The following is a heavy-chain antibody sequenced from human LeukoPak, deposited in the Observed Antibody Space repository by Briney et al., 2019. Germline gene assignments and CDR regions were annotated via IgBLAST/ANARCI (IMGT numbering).Heavy chain of an antibody. CDR2: ISSSSSTI. CDR1: GFTFSSYS. V-gene: IGHV3-48*04. D-gene: IGHD2-2*01. Sequence: GGSLRLSCAASGFTFSSYSMNWVRQAPGKGLEWVSYISSSSSTIYYADSVKGRFTISRDNAKNSLYLQMNSLRAEDTAVYYCARVFFFPSDCSSTSCPSDVWGKGTTVTVSS. CDR3: ARVFFFPSDCSSTSCPSDV. J-gene: IGHJ6*04.